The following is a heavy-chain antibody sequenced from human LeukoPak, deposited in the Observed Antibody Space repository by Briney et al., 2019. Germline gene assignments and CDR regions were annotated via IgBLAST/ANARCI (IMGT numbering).Heavy chain of an antibody. V-gene: IGHV3-23*01. CDR3: ARLSSFAFDI. Sequence: PGGSLRLSCAASGFTFSTYVMSWVRQAPGKGLEWLSLILHNGDSTYYADSVKGRFTISRDNSKNTLYLQMNSLRAEDTAVYYCARLSSFAFDIWGQGTMVTVSS. D-gene: IGHD3-16*02. J-gene: IGHJ3*02. CDR1: GFTFSTYV. CDR2: ILHNGDST.